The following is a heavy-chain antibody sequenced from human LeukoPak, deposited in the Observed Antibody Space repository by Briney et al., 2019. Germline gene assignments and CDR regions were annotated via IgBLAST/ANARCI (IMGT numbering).Heavy chain of an antibody. V-gene: IGHV4-39*01. CDR2: IYYSGST. J-gene: IGHJ5*02. Sequence: KPSETPSPTRTVSGGSLSRSSYYWGWIRQPPREGLEWIGSIYYSGSTYYNPSLKSRVTISVDTSKNQFSLRLSSVTAADTAVYYCARGGRYSYGFDPWGQGTLVTVSS. CDR1: GGSLSRSSYY. CDR3: ARGGRYSYGFDP. D-gene: IGHD5-18*01.